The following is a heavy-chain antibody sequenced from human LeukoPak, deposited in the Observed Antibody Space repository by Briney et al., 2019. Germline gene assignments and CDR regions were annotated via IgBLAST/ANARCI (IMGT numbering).Heavy chain of an antibody. D-gene: IGHD5/OR15-5a*01. CDR1: GFTFSSYG. CDR3: AKGPKQLLIRRSVWIYMDV. V-gene: IGHV3-30*02. CDR2: IRYDGSNK. Sequence: PGGSLRLSCAASGFTFSSYGMHWVRQAPGKGLEWVAFIRYDGSNKYYADSVKGRFTISRDNSKNTLNLQMNSLRAEDTAVYYCAKGPKQLLIRRSVWIYMDVWGKGTTVTISS. J-gene: IGHJ6*03.